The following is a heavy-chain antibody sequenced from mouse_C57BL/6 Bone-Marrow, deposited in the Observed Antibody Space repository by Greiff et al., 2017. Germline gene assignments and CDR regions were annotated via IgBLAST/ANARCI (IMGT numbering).Heavy chain of an antibody. Sequence: EVQVVEPGGGLVKPGGSLKLSCAASGFTFSSYAMSWVRQTPEKRLEWVATIIDGGSYTYYPDNVKGRFTISRDNTTNNLYLQMSHLKSEDTAMYYCARSVATVVDWYFDVWGTGTTVTVSS. CDR2: IIDGGSYT. V-gene: IGHV5-4*01. J-gene: IGHJ1*03. CDR1: GFTFSSYA. CDR3: ARSVATVVDWYFDV. D-gene: IGHD1-1*01.